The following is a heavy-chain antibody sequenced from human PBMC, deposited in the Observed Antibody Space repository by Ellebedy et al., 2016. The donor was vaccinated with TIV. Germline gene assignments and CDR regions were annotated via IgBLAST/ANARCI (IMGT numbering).Heavy chain of an antibody. CDR3: ARGRPGTYIHHAFDN. V-gene: IGHV3-23*01. Sequence: GESLKISCAASGFSFNSYAMTWVRQAPGKGLAWVSTISNTGTRRYYSDSVEGRFIISRDNSKRTLFLQMNRLRAEDTAIDYCARGRPGTYIHHAFDNWGQGTLVTVSS. CDR1: GFSFNSYA. D-gene: IGHD1-14*01. J-gene: IGHJ4*02. CDR2: ISNTGTRR.